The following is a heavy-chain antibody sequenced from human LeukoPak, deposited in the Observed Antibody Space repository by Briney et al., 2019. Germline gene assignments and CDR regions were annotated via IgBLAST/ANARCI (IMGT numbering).Heavy chain of an antibody. J-gene: IGHJ3*01. CDR3: ARVADYYDSSGYPFAGLDL. Sequence: GGSLRLSCEASGFSFDDSGMSWVRQVPRKGLEWVAVIDWNGGMMAHADSVKGRFTISRDNDKDSLHLQMNSLRAEDTALYHCARVADYYDSSGYPFAGLDLWGQGTMVTVSS. D-gene: IGHD3-22*01. CDR2: IDWNGGMM. V-gene: IGHV3-20*01. CDR1: GFSFDDSG.